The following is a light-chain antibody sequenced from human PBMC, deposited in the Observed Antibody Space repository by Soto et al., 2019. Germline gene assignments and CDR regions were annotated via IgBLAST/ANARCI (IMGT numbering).Light chain of an antibody. V-gene: IGKV3-20*01. J-gene: IGKJ1*01. Sequence: EIVLRKSPGTLSLSQGERATPSCRARQTVTSSYFAWYQQKAGPAPRLINDGASSRATGIPDRFRGSCSRTDFTLTSSRLEAEDFAEYSWQYDSSPPTFGQGTKVDIK. CDR2: GAS. CDR1: QTVTSSY. CDR3: QYDSSPPT.